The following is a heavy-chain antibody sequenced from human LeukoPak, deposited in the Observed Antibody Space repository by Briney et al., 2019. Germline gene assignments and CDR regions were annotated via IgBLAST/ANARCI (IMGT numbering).Heavy chain of an antibody. D-gene: IGHD6-19*01. CDR3: VRDQVAGTEH. Sequence: GGSLGLSCAASGFTFSSYWMSWVRQAPGKGLEWVSVITSGSSGSTYYADSVKGRFTISRDNSKNTLYLKMDSLRAEDTAVYYCVRDQVAGTEHWGQGTLVTVSS. CDR1: GFTFSSYW. CDR2: ITSGSSGST. J-gene: IGHJ4*02. V-gene: IGHV3-23*01.